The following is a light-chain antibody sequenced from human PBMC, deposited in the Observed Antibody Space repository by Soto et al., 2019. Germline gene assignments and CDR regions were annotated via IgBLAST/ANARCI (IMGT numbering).Light chain of an antibody. V-gene: IGLV2-14*02. Sequence: QSALTQPASVSGSPGQSITISCTGSSDDIGSYNLVSWYQKHPGKAPKVLIYEDTKRPSGVSNRFSSSKSGNTAYLTISGLQAEDESSYFCCSYTASHTLVFGGGTKVTVL. J-gene: IGLJ3*02. CDR3: CSYTASHTLV. CDR2: EDT. CDR1: SDDIGSYNL.